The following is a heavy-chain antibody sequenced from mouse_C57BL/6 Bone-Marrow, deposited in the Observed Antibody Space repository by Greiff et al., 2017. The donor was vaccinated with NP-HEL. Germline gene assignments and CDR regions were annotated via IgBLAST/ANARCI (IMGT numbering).Heavy chain of an antibody. J-gene: IGHJ2*01. V-gene: IGHV1-52*01. CDR3: ARENYYGSSYDY. CDR1: GYTFTSYW. D-gene: IGHD1-1*01. Sequence: QVQLQQPGAELVRPGSSVKLSCKASGYTFTSYWMHWVKQRPIQGLEWIGNIDPSDSETHYNQKFKDKATLTVDKSSSTDYMQLSSLTSEDSAVYYCARENYYGSSYDYWGQGTTLTVSS. CDR2: IDPSDSET.